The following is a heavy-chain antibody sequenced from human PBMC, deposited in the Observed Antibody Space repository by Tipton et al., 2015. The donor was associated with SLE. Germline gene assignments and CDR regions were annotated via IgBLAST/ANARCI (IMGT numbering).Heavy chain of an antibody. V-gene: IGHV4-34*01. CDR3: ARGAAAHDY. J-gene: IGHJ4*02. Sequence: SRVTISVDTSKNQFSLKLSSVTAADTAVYYCARGAAAHDYWGQGTLVTVSS. D-gene: IGHD6-13*01.